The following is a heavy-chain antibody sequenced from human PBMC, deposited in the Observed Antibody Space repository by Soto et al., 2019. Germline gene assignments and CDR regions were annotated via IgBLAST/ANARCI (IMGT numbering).Heavy chain of an antibody. CDR3: ARLAYDANGFNVYGDDAFDL. V-gene: IGHV4-59*08. Sequence: PSETLSLTCTISGGSISGYYWTWIRQSPGKGLEYIGYIYSGNTNYNPSLNSRVTISVDTSKNQFSLKLSSVTAADTAVYYCARLAYDANGFNVYGDDAFDLRGQGTMVTVSS. CDR2: IYSGNT. J-gene: IGHJ3*01. D-gene: IGHD3-22*01. CDR1: GGSISGYY.